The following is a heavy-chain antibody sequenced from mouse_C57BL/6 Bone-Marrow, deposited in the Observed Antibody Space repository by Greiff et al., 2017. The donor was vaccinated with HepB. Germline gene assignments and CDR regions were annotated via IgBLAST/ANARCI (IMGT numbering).Heavy chain of an antibody. V-gene: IGHV7-1*01. Sequence: EVKVVESGGGLVQSGRSLRLSCATSGFTFSDFYMEWVRQAPGKGLEWIAASRNKANDYTTEYSASVKGRFIVSRDTSQSILYLQMNALRAEDTAIYYCARDAGVVTMDYWGQGTSVTVSS. CDR2: SRNKANDYTT. CDR1: GFTFSDFY. CDR3: ARDAGVVTMDY. J-gene: IGHJ4*01. D-gene: IGHD1-1*02.